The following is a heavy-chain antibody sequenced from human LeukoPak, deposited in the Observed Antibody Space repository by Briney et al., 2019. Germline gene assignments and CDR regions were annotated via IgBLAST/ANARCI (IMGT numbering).Heavy chain of an antibody. CDR1: GDSITTSSYY. V-gene: IGHV4-39*01. D-gene: IGHD1-1*01. Sequence: SETLSLTCTVSGDSITTSSYYWGWIRQPPGKGLEWIGSIYYSGTTYTNPSLKSRVTISVDTSKNQFSLKLSSVTAADTAVYYCARHRWDGTFNLDFWGQGTLVPVSS. CDR2: IYYSGTT. CDR3: ARHRWDGTFNLDF. J-gene: IGHJ4*02.